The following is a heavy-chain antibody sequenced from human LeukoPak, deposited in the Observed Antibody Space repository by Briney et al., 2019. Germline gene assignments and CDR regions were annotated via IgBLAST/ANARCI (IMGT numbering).Heavy chain of an antibody. CDR1: GGSISSGGYY. CDR2: IYHSGST. Sequence: PSETLSLTCTVSGGSISSGGYYWSWIRQPPGKGLEWIGYIYHSGSTSYNPSLKSRVTMSADTSKNQFSLKLSSVTAADTAVYYCARVPRSYYYYYYMDVWGKGTTVTVSS. J-gene: IGHJ6*03. CDR3: ARVPRSYYYYYYMDV. V-gene: IGHV4-30-2*01.